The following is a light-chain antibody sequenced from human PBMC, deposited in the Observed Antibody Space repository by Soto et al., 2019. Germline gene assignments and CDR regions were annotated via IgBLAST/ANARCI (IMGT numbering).Light chain of an antibody. CDR1: QSISNY. Sequence: DIQMTQSPSSLSASVGDRVTVTCRASQSISNYLNWYQQKQGKAPKXLIYAASSLQSGVPSRFSGSGSGTDLTITISSLQPEDFETYYYQQSYSTPLTFGGGTKVDIK. J-gene: IGKJ4*01. CDR2: AAS. CDR3: QQSYSTPLT. V-gene: IGKV1-39*01.